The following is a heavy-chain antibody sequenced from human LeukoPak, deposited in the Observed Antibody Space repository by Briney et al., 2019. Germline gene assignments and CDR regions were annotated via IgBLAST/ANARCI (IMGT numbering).Heavy chain of an antibody. CDR3: ARQDSGYIDY. CDR1: GDSLSSNSGA. D-gene: IGHD6-19*01. CDR2: TYYRSRWHS. J-gene: IGHJ4*02. V-gene: IGHV6-1*01. Sequence: SQTLSLTCAISGDSLSSNSGAWHWLRQSPSRGLEWLGRTYYRSRWHSDYAPSVKSRISIKPDISKNLFSLQLNSVTPEDTAMYYCARQDSGYIDYWGQGTLVTVSS.